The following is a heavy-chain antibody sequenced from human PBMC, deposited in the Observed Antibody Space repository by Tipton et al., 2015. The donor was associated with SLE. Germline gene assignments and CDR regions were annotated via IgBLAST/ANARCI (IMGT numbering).Heavy chain of an antibody. CDR3: AREGPVGATRGNYYYGMDV. J-gene: IGHJ6*02. V-gene: IGHV3-53*05. CDR2: IYSGGST. CDR1: GFTVSSNY. D-gene: IGHD1-26*01. Sequence: SLRLSCAASGFTVSSNYMSWVRQAPGKGLEWVSVIYSGGSTYYADSVKGRFTISRDNSKNTLHLQMNSLRAEDTAVYYCAREGPVGATRGNYYYGMDVWGQGTTVTVSS.